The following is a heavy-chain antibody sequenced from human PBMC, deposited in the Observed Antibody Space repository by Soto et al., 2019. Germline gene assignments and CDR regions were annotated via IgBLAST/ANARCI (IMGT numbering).Heavy chain of an antibody. D-gene: IGHD6-13*01. Sequence: EVQLLESGGGLVQPGGSLRLSCAASGFTFSNYAVTWVRQAPGKGLEWVSTISGSGGSTYYADSVKGRFTISRDNSTNTLYLQMNSLRAEGTAVYSCAKDQGSSWYEIDYWGQGTLVTVSS. CDR2: ISGSGGST. CDR1: GFTFSNYA. V-gene: IGHV3-23*01. J-gene: IGHJ4*02. CDR3: AKDQGSSWYEIDY.